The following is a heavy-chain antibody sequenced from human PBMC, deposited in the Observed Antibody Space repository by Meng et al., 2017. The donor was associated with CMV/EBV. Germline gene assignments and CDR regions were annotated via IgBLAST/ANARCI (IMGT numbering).Heavy chain of an antibody. Sequence: GESLKISCGVSGSTFSDSWMSWVRQAPGKGLEWVANINQDGTEKYYVDSVKGRFTISRDNAKNSLYLQMNSLRAEDTAMYYCVRGFWGPWGQGTLVTVSS. CDR3: VRGFWGP. CDR2: INQDGTEK. J-gene: IGHJ5*02. D-gene: IGHD3-16*01. V-gene: IGHV3-7*01. CDR1: GSTFSDSW.